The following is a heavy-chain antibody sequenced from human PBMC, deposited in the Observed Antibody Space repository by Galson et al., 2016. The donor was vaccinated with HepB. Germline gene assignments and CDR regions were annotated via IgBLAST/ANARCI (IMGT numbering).Heavy chain of an antibody. J-gene: IGHJ6*02. CDR2: IYDSGFI. CDR1: GDSVTSGTHS. V-gene: IGHV4-61*01. CDR3: ARARVAIVATNSPLYYHYGLDV. Sequence: SETLSLTCSVSGDSVTSGTHSWRWFRQPPGQGLQWIGHIYDSGFIDYNPSLRGRVTISIDTSKNQFSLNVNSVTAADTAVYYCARARVAIVATNSPLYYHYGLDVWGQGTTVTVSS. D-gene: IGHD5-12*01.